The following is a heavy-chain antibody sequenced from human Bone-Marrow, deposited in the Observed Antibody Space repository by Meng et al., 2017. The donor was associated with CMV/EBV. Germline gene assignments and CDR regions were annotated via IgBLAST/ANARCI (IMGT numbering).Heavy chain of an antibody. J-gene: IGHJ5*02. CDR2: ISVSAKT. Sequence: CAIHGGPLSNFLWGWIRLTPGKGLEWIGDISVSAKTTHNPSLKSRLTISLDTSKRQFSLKLTSVTAADTAVYYCARAEMATENWFDPWGQGTLVTVSS. CDR1: GGPLSNFL. CDR3: ARAEMATENWFDP. D-gene: IGHD5-24*01. V-gene: IGHV4-34*01.